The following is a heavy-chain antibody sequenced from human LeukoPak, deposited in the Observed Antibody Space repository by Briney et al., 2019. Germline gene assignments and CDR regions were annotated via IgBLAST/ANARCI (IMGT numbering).Heavy chain of an antibody. D-gene: IGHD3-3*01. V-gene: IGHV1-18*01. J-gene: IGHJ4*02. CDR3: ARTRHDFWSGYPYFDY. CDR2: ISAYNGNT. CDR1: GYTFTSYG. Sequence: ASVKVSCKASGYTFTSYGISWVRQAPGQGLEWMGWISAYNGNTNYAQKLQGRVTMTRDTSISTAYMELSRLRSDDTAVYYCARTRHDFWSGYPYFDYWGQGTLVTVSS.